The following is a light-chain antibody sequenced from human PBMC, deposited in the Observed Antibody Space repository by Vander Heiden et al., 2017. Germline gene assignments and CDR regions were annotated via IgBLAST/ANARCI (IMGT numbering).Light chain of an antibody. Sequence: QSALTQPASVSGSPGQPITISCTGTSSDVGTYDYVSWYQQPPGRAPELLIFHVSQRPSAVSNRFSGSKSGNTASLTVSGLQTEDEADYYCSSYTSSSTVIFGGGTKVTVL. CDR1: SSDVGTYDY. V-gene: IGLV2-14*03. J-gene: IGLJ2*01. CDR3: SSYTSSSTVI. CDR2: HVS.